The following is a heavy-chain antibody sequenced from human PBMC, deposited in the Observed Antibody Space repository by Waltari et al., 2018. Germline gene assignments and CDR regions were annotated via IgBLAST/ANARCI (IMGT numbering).Heavy chain of an antibody. J-gene: IGHJ6*02. Sequence: EVQLVESGGGLVKPGGSLRLSCAASGFTFSSYSMTWVRQAPGKGLAWVSSISSSSSYKDYADAVKGRFTIYRDNAKNSLYLQMNSLRAEDTAVYYCARDGQAAAGFYYYYGMDVWGQGTTVTVS. D-gene: IGHD6-13*01. CDR3: ARDGQAAAGFYYYYGMDV. V-gene: IGHV3-21*01. CDR2: ISSSSSYK. CDR1: GFTFSSYS.